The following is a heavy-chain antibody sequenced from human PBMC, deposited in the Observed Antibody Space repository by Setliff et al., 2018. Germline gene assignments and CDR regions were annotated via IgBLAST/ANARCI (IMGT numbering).Heavy chain of an antibody. CDR2: IWPGDSDT. CDR3: ARLGQYDAFDI. J-gene: IGHJ3*02. V-gene: IGHV5-51*01. CDR1: GFRFTSHW. Sequence: GESLKISCQGSGFRFTSHWIGWVRQMPGKGLEWMGLIWPGDSDTTYSPSFQGQVTISADKSITTAYLQWSSLKASDTAMYYCARLGQYDAFDIWGHGTMVTVSS.